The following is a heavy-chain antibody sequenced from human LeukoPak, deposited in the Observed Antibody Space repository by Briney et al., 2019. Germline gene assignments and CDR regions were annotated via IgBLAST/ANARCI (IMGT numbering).Heavy chain of an antibody. V-gene: IGHV4-34*01. Sequence: PSETLSLTCAVYGGPFSGYYWSWIRQPPGKGLEWIGEINHSGSTNYNPSLKSRVTISVDTSKNQFSLKLSSVTAADTAVYYCARAYDSSGYSDYWGQGTLVTVSS. CDR3: ARAYDSSGYSDY. D-gene: IGHD3-22*01. J-gene: IGHJ4*02. CDR2: INHSGST. CDR1: GGPFSGYY.